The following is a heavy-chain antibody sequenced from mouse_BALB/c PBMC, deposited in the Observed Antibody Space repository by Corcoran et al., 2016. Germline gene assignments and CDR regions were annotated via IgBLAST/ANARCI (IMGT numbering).Heavy chain of an antibody. Sequence: QVQLQQSGAELVKPGASVKLSCKASGYTFTSYDINWVRQRPAQGLEWIGWISPGDGSTNYNEKFKGKATLTTDKSSSTAYMQLSRLTSEDSAVYCCARGVDYWGQGTSVTVSS. J-gene: IGHJ4*01. CDR2: ISPGDGST. V-gene: IGHV1-85*01. CDR1: GYTFTSYD. CDR3: ARGVDY.